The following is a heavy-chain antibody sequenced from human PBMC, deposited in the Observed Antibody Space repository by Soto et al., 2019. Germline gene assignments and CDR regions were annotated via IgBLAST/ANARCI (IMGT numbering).Heavy chain of an antibody. Sequence: PGGSLRLSCAASGLTFISYGMHWVRQAPGKGLEWVAVIWYDGSNKYYADSVKGRFTISRDNSKNTLYLQMNSLRAEDTAVYYCARDRNLWSDYYFDYWGQGTLVTVSS. CDR2: IWYDGSNK. V-gene: IGHV3-33*01. D-gene: IGHD3-3*01. CDR1: GLTFISYG. CDR3: ARDRNLWSDYYFDY. J-gene: IGHJ4*02.